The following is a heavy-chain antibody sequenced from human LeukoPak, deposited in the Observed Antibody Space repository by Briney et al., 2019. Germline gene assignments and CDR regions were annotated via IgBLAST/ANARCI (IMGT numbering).Heavy chain of an antibody. Sequence: GGSLRLSCTASGFTFSDYWMTWVRQAPGKGPEWVANIKQDGSQRYYVDSVKGRFTISRDNSKNTLYLQMNSLRAEDTAVYYCAKQLNWELDYWGQGTLVTVSS. V-gene: IGHV3-7*01. CDR2: IKQDGSQR. CDR1: GFTFSDYW. CDR3: AKQLNWELDY. J-gene: IGHJ4*02. D-gene: IGHD5-24*01.